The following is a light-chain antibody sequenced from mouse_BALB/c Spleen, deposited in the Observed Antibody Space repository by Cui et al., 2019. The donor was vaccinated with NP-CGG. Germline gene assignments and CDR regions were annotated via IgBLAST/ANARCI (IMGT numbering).Light chain of an antibody. CDR2: GTN. Sequence: QAVVTQESALTTSPGETVTLTCRSSTGAVTTSNYANWVQEKPDHLFTGLIGGTNNRVPGVPARFSGSLIGDKAALTITGAQTEDEAIYFCALWYSNHWMFGGGTKLNVL. CDR1: TGAVTTSNY. J-gene: IGLJ1*01. V-gene: IGLV1*01. CDR3: ALWYSNHWM.